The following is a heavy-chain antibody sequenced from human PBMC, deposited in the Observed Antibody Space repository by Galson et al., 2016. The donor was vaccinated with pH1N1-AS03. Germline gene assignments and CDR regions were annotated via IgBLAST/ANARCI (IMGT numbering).Heavy chain of an antibody. CDR1: GGSIIGHH. CDR2: IPYNGDN. J-gene: IGHJ4*02. Sequence: ETLSLTCTVSGGSIIGHHWSWIRQPPGKGLEWIGHIPYNGDNKYNPSLKTRVTISMDTSTSQLALTLSSVTATDTAVYYCAAFVEGGGGSGYWGQGRLVTVS. CDR3: AAFVEGGGGSGY. D-gene: IGHD1-26*01. V-gene: IGHV4-59*08.